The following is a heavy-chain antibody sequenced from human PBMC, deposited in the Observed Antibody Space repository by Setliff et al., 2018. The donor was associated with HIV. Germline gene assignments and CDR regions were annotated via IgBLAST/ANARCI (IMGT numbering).Heavy chain of an antibody. D-gene: IGHD3-10*01. CDR2: IYTSGST. J-gene: IGHJ3*02. CDR1: GGSINSDNYY. CDR3: ARDRAGWDGQVILYGLDI. Sequence: PSETLSLTCSVSGGSINSDNYYWGWIRQAPGKGLEWIGSIYTSGSTNYNPSLKSRVTMSVDRSKNQFSLRLNSVTAADTAVYYCARDRAGWDGQVILYGLDIWGQGTMVTVSS. V-gene: IGHV4-39*07.